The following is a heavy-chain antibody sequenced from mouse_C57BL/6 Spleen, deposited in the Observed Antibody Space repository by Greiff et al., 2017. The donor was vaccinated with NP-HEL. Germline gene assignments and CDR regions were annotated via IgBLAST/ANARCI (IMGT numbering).Heavy chain of an antibody. D-gene: IGHD2-12*01. CDR1: GYTFTSYW. CDR2: IDPADSNT. CDR3: AKGSYDGFDC. Sequence: QVQLQQPGAELVKPGASVKLSCKASGYTFTSYWMHWVKQRPGQGLEWIGVIDPADSNTNYNEKFKGKATLTVDTSSSTDYMQLSSLTSDDSAVYYYAKGSYDGFDCWGKGTTLTVSS. V-gene: IGHV1-50*01. J-gene: IGHJ2*01.